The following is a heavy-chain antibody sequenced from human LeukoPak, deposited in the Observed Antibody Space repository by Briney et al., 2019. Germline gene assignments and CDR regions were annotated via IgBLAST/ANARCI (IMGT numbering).Heavy chain of an antibody. CDR2: ISAYNGNT. CDR1: GYTFTSYG. Sequence: GASVKVSCKASGYTFTSYGISWVRQAPGQGLEWMGWISAYNGNTNYAQKLQGRVTMTTDTSTSTAYMELRSLRSDGTAVYYCARMGKLLYYYYYGMDVWGQGTTVTVSS. V-gene: IGHV1-18*01. D-gene: IGHD2-21*02. CDR3: ARMGKLLYYYYYGMDV. J-gene: IGHJ6*02.